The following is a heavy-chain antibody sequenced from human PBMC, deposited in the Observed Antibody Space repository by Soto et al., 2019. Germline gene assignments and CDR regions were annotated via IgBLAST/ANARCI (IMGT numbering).Heavy chain of an antibody. V-gene: IGHV4-59*01. CDR3: ARGGWSMDL. Sequence: SETLSLTCTVSGGSMTSYYWSWIRQPPGKGLERIGYIYYTGSTDYNPSLQSRVIISVDTSKKQFYLKLTSVTTADAAVYYCARGGWSMDLWGQGILVTVSS. CDR2: IYYTGST. CDR1: GGSMTSYY. D-gene: IGHD6-19*01. J-gene: IGHJ5*02.